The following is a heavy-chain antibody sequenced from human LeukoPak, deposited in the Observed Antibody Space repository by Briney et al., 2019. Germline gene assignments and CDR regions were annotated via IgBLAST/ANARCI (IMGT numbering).Heavy chain of an antibody. CDR2: ISSSSSYI. V-gene: IGHV3-21*01. CDR1: GFTFSSYS. D-gene: IGHD1-14*01. J-gene: IGHJ4*02. Sequence: GGSLRLSCAASGFTFSSYSMNWVRQAPGKGLEWVSSISSSSSYIYYADSVKGRFTISGDNAKNSLYLQMNSLRAEDTAVCYCARGLGRGQPPRDPDDFDYWGQGTLVTVSS. CDR3: ARGLGRGQPPRDPDDFDY.